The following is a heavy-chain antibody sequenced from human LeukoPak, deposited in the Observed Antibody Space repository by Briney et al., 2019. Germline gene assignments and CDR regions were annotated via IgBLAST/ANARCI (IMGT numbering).Heavy chain of an antibody. J-gene: IGHJ4*02. V-gene: IGHV4-61*01. CDR2: IYYSGST. CDR3: ARIHKWLDGAVDY. CDR1: GGSISSSSYY. D-gene: IGHD6-19*01. Sequence: SETLSLTCTVSGGSISSSSYYWSWIRQPPGKGLEWIGYIYYSGSTNYNPSLKSRVTISVDTSKNQFSLKLSSVTAADTAVYYCARIHKWLDGAVDYWGQGTLVTVSS.